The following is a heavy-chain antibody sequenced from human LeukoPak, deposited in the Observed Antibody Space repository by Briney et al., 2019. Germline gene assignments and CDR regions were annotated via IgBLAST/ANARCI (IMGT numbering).Heavy chain of an antibody. D-gene: IGHD2-15*01. CDR2: IYYSGST. V-gene: IGHV4-39*01. CDR1: GGSISSSGSY. CDR3: ARLTPLTKNIDY. Sequence: PSETLSLTCTVSGGSISSSGSYWDWIRQPPGKGLEWIGGIYYSGSTYYNPSRKSRVTISVDTSKNQFSLNLSSVTAADTAVYYCARLTPLTKNIDYWGQGTLVTVSS. J-gene: IGHJ4*02.